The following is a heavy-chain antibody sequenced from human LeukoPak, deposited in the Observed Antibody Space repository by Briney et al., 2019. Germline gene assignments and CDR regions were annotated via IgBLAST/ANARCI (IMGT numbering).Heavy chain of an antibody. CDR2: IYSGGST. Sequence: GGSLRLSRAASGFTVSSNYMSWVRQAPGKGLEWVSVIYSGGSTYYADSVKGRFTISRDNSKNTLYLQMNSLGAEDTAVYYCAREHTVVTTRNDYYYYMAVWGKGTTVTVSS. CDR3: AREHTVVTTRNDYYYYMAV. V-gene: IGHV3-53*01. D-gene: IGHD4-23*01. CDR1: GFTVSSNY. J-gene: IGHJ6*03.